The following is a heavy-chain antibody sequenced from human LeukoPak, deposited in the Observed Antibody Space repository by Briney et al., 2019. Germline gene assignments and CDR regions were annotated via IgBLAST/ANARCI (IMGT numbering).Heavy chain of an antibody. CDR1: GGSFSGYY. V-gene: IGHV4-34*01. D-gene: IGHD3-10*01. J-gene: IGHJ4*02. Sequence: SETLSLTCAVYGGSFSGYYWSWIRQPPGKGLEWIGEINHSGSTNYNPSLKSRVTISVDTSKNQFSLKLSSVTAADTAVYYCGRGQPNYYYGLGSYYGYWGQGTLVTVSS. CDR3: GRGQPNYYYGLGSYYGY. CDR2: INHSGST.